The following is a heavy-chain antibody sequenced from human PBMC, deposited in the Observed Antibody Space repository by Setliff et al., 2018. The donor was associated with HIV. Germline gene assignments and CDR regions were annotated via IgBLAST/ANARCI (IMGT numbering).Heavy chain of an antibody. CDR2: IIPIFGTP. CDR1: GGIFSRFA. D-gene: IGHD1-1*01. CDR3: ASSAGAVPTTAPYGDYYYYFYMDV. Sequence: ASVKVSCKASGGIFSRFAFSWVRQAPGQGLEWMGGIIPIFGTPNYAQKFQGRVTITRDESTNTVYMELYSLTSEDTAIYYCASSAGAVPTTAPYGDYYYYFYMDVWGKGTTVTVSS. J-gene: IGHJ6*03. V-gene: IGHV1-69*05.